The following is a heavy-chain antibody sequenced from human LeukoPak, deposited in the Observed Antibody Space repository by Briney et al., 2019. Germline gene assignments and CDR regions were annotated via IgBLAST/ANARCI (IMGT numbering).Heavy chain of an antibody. V-gene: IGHV3-48*03. D-gene: IGHD3-22*01. CDR2: ISSSGSTI. CDR1: GFTFSSYE. CDR3: ARDSSGYYHGAYYYYMDV. J-gene: IGHJ6*03. Sequence: HTGGSLRLSCAASGFTFSSYEMNWVRQAPGKGLEWVSYISSSGSTIHYADSVKGRFTISRDNAKNSLYLQMNSLRAEDTAVYYCARDSSGYYHGAYYYYMDVWGKGTTVTVSS.